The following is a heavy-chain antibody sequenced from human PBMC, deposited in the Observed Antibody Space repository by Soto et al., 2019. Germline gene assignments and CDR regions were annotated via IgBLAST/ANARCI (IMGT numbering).Heavy chain of an antibody. D-gene: IGHD3-22*01. J-gene: IGHJ4*02. CDR3: ARFYYYDSSGFYPYYFDY. V-gene: IGHV4-59*01. CDR2: IYYRANP. CDR1: GWSISSYY. Sequence: SETLSLTCTVSGWSISSYYWSWIRQPPGKGLEWIGYIYYRANPNYNPSLKSRVTISQDTSKNQFSLKLSSVTAADTAEYYCARFYYYDSSGFYPYYFDYWGRGALVTVSS.